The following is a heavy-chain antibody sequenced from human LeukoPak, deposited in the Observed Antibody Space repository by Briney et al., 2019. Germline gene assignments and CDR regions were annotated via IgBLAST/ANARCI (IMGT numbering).Heavy chain of an antibody. Sequence: GGSLRLSCAASGFTFDDYAMHWVRQAPGKGLEWVSGISWNSGSIGYADSVKGRFTISRDNAKNSLYLQMNSLRAEDTALYYCAKAGYSSSWYGNYYFDYWGQGTLVTVSS. J-gene: IGHJ4*02. D-gene: IGHD6-13*01. CDR1: GFTFDDYA. CDR3: AKAGYSSSWYGNYYFDY. V-gene: IGHV3-9*01. CDR2: ISWNSGSI.